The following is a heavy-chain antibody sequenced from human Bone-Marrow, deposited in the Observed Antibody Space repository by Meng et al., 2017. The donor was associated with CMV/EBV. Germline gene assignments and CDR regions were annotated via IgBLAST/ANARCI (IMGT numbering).Heavy chain of an antibody. CDR2: ISYDGSNK. Sequence: GESLKISCAASGFTFSSYAMHWVRQAPGKGLEWVAVISYDGSNKYYADSVKGRFTISRDNSKNTLYLQMNSLRAEDTAVYYCAREIGDIVVVPAAMYYYYYGMDVWGQGTTVTVSS. CDR3: AREIGDIVVVPAAMYYYYYGMDV. V-gene: IGHV3-30*04. D-gene: IGHD2-2*01. J-gene: IGHJ6*02. CDR1: GFTFSSYA.